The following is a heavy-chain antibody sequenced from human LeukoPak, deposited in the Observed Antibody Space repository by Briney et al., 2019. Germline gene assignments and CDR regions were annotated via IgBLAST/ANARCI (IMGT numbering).Heavy chain of an antibody. CDR1: GYSFTSYW. Sequence: GESLKISCKGSGYSFTSYWIGWVRQMPGKGLEWMGIIYPGDSDTRYSPSFQGQVTISADKSISTAYLQWSSLKASDTAMYYCARSEQSYYYGSGSRYYYYYYHMDVWGKGTTVTVSS. D-gene: IGHD3-10*01. V-gene: IGHV5-51*01. J-gene: IGHJ6*03. CDR2: IYPGDSDT. CDR3: ARSEQSYYYGSGSRYYYYYYHMDV.